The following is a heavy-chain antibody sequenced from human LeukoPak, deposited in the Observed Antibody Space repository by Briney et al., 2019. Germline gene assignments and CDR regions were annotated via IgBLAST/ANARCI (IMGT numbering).Heavy chain of an antibody. CDR3: ARGLLTTEWLLHYWFFDL. Sequence: GGSLRLSCAASGFTFSSYTMNWVRQAPGKGLEWVSYITSSGSVIYYADFVKGRFTISRDNAKDSLYLQMNSLRAEDTAVYYCARGLLTTEWLLHYWFFDLWGRGTLVTVSS. J-gene: IGHJ2*01. V-gene: IGHV3-48*04. D-gene: IGHD3-22*01. CDR1: GFTFSSYT. CDR2: ITSSGSVI.